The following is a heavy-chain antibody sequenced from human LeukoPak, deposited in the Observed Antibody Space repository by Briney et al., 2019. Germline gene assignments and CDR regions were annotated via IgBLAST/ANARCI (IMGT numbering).Heavy chain of an antibody. CDR1: GFTFSSYG. J-gene: IGHJ6*03. V-gene: IGHV3-23*01. Sequence: GGTLRLSCAASGFTFSSYGMSWVRQAPGKGLEWVSAISGSGGSTYYADSVKGRFTISRDNSKNTLYLQMNSLRAEDTAVYYCAREHSGYDFPGRDYYYMDVWGKGTTVTVSS. D-gene: IGHD5-12*01. CDR3: AREHSGYDFPGRDYYYMDV. CDR2: ISGSGGST.